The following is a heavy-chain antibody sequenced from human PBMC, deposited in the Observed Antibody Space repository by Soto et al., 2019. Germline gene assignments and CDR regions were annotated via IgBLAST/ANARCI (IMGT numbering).Heavy chain of an antibody. Sequence: GASVKVSCKASGGTFSSYAISWVRQAPGQGLEWMGGIIPIFGTANYAQKFQGRVTITADESTSTAYMELSSLRSEDTAVYYCARGPPGRSWQQLVGTWFDPWGQGTLVTVSS. D-gene: IGHD6-13*01. CDR1: GGTFSSYA. CDR3: ARGPPGRSWQQLVGTWFDP. CDR2: IIPIFGTA. V-gene: IGHV1-69*13. J-gene: IGHJ5*02.